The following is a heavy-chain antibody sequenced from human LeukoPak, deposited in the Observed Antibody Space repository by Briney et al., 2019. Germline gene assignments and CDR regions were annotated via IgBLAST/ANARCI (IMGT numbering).Heavy chain of an antibody. V-gene: IGHV4-39*01. CDR1: GDSISSSNYY. CDR3: TRQGVYYDSSGYYLSWFDP. Sequence: SETLSLTCTVSGDSISSSNYYWGWIRQPPGKGLEWIGTIYYSGHTYYNPSLESRVTISVDTSKNQSSLKLTSVTATDTAVYYCTRQGVYYDSSGYYLSWFDPWGQGTLVTVSS. D-gene: IGHD3-22*01. J-gene: IGHJ5*02. CDR2: IYYSGHT.